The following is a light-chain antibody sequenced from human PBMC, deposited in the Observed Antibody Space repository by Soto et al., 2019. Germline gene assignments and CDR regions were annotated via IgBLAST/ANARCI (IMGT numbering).Light chain of an antibody. J-gene: IGKJ1*01. V-gene: IGKV2-28*01. CDR1: QSLLHSNGYNY. CDR3: MQALQTPKT. CDR2: LGS. Sequence: DIVMTQSPLSLPVTPGEPASISCRSSQSLLHSNGYNYLDWYLQKPGQSPQLLIYLGSNRASGVPDRFSGSGSGTDFTLKISRVEAEDVGVYYCMQALQTPKTFGQATKVDIK.